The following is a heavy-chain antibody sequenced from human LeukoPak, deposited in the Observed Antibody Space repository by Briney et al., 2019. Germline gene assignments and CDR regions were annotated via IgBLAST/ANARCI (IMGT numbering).Heavy chain of an antibody. CDR2: IIPILGIA. D-gene: IGHD2-15*01. V-gene: IGHV1-69*04. Sequence: GASVKVSCKASGGTFSSYAISWVRQTPGQGLEWMGRIIPILGIANYAQKFQGRVTITADKSTSTAYMELSSLRSEDTAVYYCARVGAVAATPGGMDVWGQGTTVTVSS. CDR3: ARVGAVAATPGGMDV. CDR1: GGTFSSYA. J-gene: IGHJ6*02.